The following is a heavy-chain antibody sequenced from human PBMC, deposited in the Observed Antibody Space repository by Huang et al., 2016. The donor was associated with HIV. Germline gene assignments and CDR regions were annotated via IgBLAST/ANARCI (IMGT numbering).Heavy chain of an antibody. D-gene: IGHD3-9*01. CDR2: ISYDGTNK. J-gene: IGHJ4*02. CDR3: AKEFDILTGYYYSGSDY. CDR1: GFTFSSFG. Sequence: GSLRLSCVASGFTFSSFGMNWVRQAPGKGLEWVAVISYDGTNKYYAGSVKDRFTISRDNSKNTLYLQMNSLKPEDTAVYYCAKEFDILTGYYYSGSDYWGQGTLVTVSS. V-gene: IGHV3-30*18.